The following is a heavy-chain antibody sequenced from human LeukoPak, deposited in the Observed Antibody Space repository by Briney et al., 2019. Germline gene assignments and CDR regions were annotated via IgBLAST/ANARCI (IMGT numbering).Heavy chain of an antibody. J-gene: IGHJ6*04. D-gene: IGHD5-12*01. CDR2: ISTTANSI. Sequence: GGSLRLSCPASGFTFSSYEMNWVRQAPGKGLEWISYISTTANSIYYADSVKGRFTISRDSAKNSLYLQMSSLRAEDTAVYYCARPVNYGGYDYYYYGMDVWGKGTTVTVSS. V-gene: IGHV3-48*03. CDR1: GFTFSSYE. CDR3: ARPVNYGGYDYYYYGMDV.